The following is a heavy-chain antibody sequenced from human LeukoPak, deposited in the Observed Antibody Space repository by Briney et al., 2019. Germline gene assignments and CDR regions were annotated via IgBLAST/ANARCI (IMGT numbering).Heavy chain of an antibody. D-gene: IGHD3-10*01. CDR1: GGSISSGGYY. V-gene: IGHV4-31*03. CDR2: IYYSGST. Sequence: SQTLSLTCTVSGGSISSGGYYWSWIRQHPGKGLEWIGYIYYSGSTYYNPPLKSRVTISVDTSKNQFSLKLSSVTAADTAVYYCARTTYYGSGSYFPYYFDYWGQGTLVTVSS. J-gene: IGHJ4*02. CDR3: ARTTYYGSGSYFPYYFDY.